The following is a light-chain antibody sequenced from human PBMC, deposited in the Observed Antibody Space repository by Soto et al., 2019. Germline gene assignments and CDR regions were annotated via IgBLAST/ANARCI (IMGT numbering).Light chain of an antibody. CDR3: CSYAVNSTWV. CDR2: EGS. V-gene: IGLV2-23*01. J-gene: IGLJ3*02. CDR1: SSDVGSYNL. Sequence: QSALTQPASVSGSPGQSITISCTGTSSDVGSYNLVSWYQQHPGKAPKLMIYEGSKRPSGVSNRFSGSKSGNTASLTISGLQAEDEADYYCCSYAVNSTWVFGGGTKLTVL.